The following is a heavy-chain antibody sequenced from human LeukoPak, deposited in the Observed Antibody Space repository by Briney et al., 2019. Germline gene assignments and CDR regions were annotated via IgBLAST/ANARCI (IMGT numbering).Heavy chain of an antibody. Sequence: GGSLTLSCAASGFTFSSYWMHWVRPAAGKGLAWVSRINSDGSSTSYADSVQGRFTISRDNAKNTRYLQMNSLRAEDAAVYYCARDDRWGRWYWGQGTLVTVSS. V-gene: IGHV3-74*01. CDR2: INSDGSST. J-gene: IGHJ4*02. CDR3: ARDDRWGRWY. CDR1: GFTFSSYW. D-gene: IGHD4-23*01.